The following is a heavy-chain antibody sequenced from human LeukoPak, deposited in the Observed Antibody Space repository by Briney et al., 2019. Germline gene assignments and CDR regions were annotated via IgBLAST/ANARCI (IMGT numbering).Heavy chain of an antibody. CDR1: GDTFSTYP. V-gene: IGHV1-69*04. D-gene: IGHD3-16*01. CDR3: AREEFGEWGQLPFVH. CDR2: IIPILGMA. Sequence: SVKVSCKSSGDTFSTYPIAWVRQAPGQGLEWMGRIIPILGMANYAQRFQGKVTFTAEESTSTAYMDLTSLTSEDTVVYYCAREEFGEWGQLPFVHWGQGTLVSVSS. J-gene: IGHJ4*02.